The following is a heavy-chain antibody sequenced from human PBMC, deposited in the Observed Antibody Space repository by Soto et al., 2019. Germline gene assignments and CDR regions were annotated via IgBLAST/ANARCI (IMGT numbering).Heavy chain of an antibody. CDR2: IYPGDSDT. CDR1: GYSFTSYW. CDR3: ARQRYGGKYYYGMDV. Sequence: EVQLVQSGAEVKKPGESLKISRKGSGYSFTSYWIGWARQMPGKGLAWMGIIYPGDSDTRYSPSFQGQVTISADKSISTAYVQWSRLKASDTAMYYCARQRYGGKYYYGMDVWGQGTTVTVSS. D-gene: IGHD5-18*01. V-gene: IGHV5-51*01. J-gene: IGHJ6*02.